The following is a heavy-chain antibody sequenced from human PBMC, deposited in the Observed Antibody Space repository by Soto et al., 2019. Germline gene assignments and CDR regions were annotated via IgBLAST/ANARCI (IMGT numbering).Heavy chain of an antibody. D-gene: IGHD1-26*01. J-gene: IGHJ4*02. CDR3: AKGQWELREKIDY. V-gene: IGHV3-30*18. CDR1: GFTFSSYG. Sequence: QVQLVESGGGVVQPGRSLRLSCAASGFTFSSYGMHWVRQAPGKGLEWVAVISYDGSNKYYADSVKGRFTISRDNSKNKLYLQMNSLRAEDTAVYYCAKGQWELREKIDYWGQGTLVTVSS. CDR2: ISYDGSNK.